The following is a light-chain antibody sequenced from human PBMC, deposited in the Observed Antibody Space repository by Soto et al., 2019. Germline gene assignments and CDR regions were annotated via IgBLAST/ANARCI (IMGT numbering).Light chain of an antibody. CDR3: SSCTSSSTYV. J-gene: IGLJ1*01. CDR1: SSDVGSYNR. CDR2: DVS. Sequence: QSALTQPPSVSGSPGQSVAISCTGTSSDVGSYNRVSWYQQPPGTAPKLMIYDVSDRPSGVPDRFSGSKSGNTASLTISGLQAEDEADYYCSSCTSSSTYVFGTGTKLTVI. V-gene: IGLV2-18*02.